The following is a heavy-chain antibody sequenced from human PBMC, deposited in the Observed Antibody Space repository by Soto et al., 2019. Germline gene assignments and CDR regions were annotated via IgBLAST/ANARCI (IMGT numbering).Heavy chain of an antibody. Sequence: PSETLSLTCTVSGGSISSGGYYWSWIRQHPGKGLEWIGYIYYSGSTYYNPSLKSRVTISVDTSKNQFSLKLSSVTAADTAVYYCARGPHYYDSSGYLDYWGQGTLVTVSS. J-gene: IGHJ4*02. CDR1: GGSISSGGYY. D-gene: IGHD3-22*01. CDR3: ARGPHYYDSSGYLDY. CDR2: IYYSGST. V-gene: IGHV4-31*03.